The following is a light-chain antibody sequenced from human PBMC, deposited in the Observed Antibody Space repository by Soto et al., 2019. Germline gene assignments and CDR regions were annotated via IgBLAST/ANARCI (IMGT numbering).Light chain of an antibody. CDR2: KAS. CDR3: QQYNSGWT. V-gene: IGKV1-5*03. Sequence: DIQMTQSPSTLSASVGDRVTITCRASQSISSWLAWYQQKPGKAPKLLIYKASNSESGVPSRFSGSGSGTAFTLTISSLQPDDFAPYYFQQYNSGWTFAQGTKVQI. CDR1: QSISSW. J-gene: IGKJ1*01.